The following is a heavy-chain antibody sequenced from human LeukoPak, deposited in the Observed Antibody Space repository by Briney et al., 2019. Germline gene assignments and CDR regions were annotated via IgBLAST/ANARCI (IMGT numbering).Heavy chain of an antibody. V-gene: IGHV1-2*06. CDR1: GYTFTGYY. Sequence: ASVKVSCKASGYTFTGYYMHWVRQAPGQGLEWMGRINPNSGGTNYAQKFQGRVTMTRDTSISTAYMELSRLRSDDTAVYYCARNPGGDCYYCYYYWGQGTLVTVSS. D-gene: IGHD2-21*02. CDR2: INPNSGGT. CDR3: ARNPGGDCYYCYYY. J-gene: IGHJ4*02.